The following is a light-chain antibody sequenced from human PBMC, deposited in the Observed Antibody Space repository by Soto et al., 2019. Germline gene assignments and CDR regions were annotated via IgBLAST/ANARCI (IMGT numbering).Light chain of an antibody. CDR3: QHYNRWPLT. J-gene: IGKJ4*01. CDR2: GAS. CDR1: QSVSSN. Sequence: EIVMTQSPATLSVSPGGRATLSCRASQSVSSNLAWYQQKPGQGPRLLIYGASTRAAGITASFSGSGPGTEFTLTISSLQSEDFGVYYCQHYNRWPLTFGEGAKVDIK. V-gene: IGKV3-15*01.